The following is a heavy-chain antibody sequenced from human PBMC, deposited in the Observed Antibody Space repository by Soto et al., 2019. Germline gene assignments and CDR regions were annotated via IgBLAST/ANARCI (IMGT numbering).Heavy chain of an antibody. CDR1: GGSFRGYF. V-gene: IGHV4-34*01. J-gene: IGHJ4*02. Sequence: PSETLSLTCTVSGGSFRGYFWTWIRQPPGKGLEWLAEINHSGITNYNPSVESRVSMSVDTSKNQFSLRLYSVTAADTAVYYCVRGPYNYNSRYFDYWGQGTLVTVSS. D-gene: IGHD1-1*01. CDR3: VRGPYNYNSRYFDY. CDR2: INHSGIT.